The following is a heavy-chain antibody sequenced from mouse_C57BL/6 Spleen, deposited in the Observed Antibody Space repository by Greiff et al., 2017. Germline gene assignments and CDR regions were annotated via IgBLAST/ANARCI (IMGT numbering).Heavy chain of an antibody. J-gene: IGHJ2*01. V-gene: IGHV2-2*01. CDR3: ARKIWDGGYFDY. D-gene: IGHD4-1*01. CDR2: IWSGGSR. CDR1: GFSLTSYG. Sequence: VQLQQSGPGLVQPSQSLSITCTVSGFSLTSYGVHWVRQSPGKGLEWLGVIWSGGSRDYNAAFISRLSISKDNSKSQVFFKMNSLQADDTAIYYCARKIWDGGYFDYWGQGTTLTVSS.